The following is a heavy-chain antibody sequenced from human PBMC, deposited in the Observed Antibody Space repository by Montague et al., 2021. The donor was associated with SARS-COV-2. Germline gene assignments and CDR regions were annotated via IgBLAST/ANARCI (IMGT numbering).Heavy chain of an antibody. V-gene: IGHV4-34*01. CDR3: ARARSVTTFFLGVPVAMDV. CDR2: INHSGST. Sequence: SETLSLTCAVYGGSFSGYYWSWIRQPPGKGLEWIGEINHSGSTNYNPSLKSRVTISVDTSKNQFSLKLSSVTAADTAVYYCARARSVTTFFLGVPVAMDVWGQGTTVTVSS. D-gene: IGHD4-11*01. CDR1: GGSFSGYY. J-gene: IGHJ6*02.